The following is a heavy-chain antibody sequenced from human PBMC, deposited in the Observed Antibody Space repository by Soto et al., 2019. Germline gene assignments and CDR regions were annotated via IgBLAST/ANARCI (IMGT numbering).Heavy chain of an antibody. CDR1: GGTFSSYA. J-gene: IGHJ4*02. CDR2: IIPIFGTA. CDR3: ASGYDFWSGYSGISFDY. Sequence: SVKVSCKASGGTFSSYAISWVRQAPGQGLEWMGGIIPIFGTANYAQKFQGRVTITADESTSTAYMELSSLRSEDTAVYYCASGYDFWSGYSGISFDYWGQGSLVTVSS. V-gene: IGHV1-69*13. D-gene: IGHD3-3*01.